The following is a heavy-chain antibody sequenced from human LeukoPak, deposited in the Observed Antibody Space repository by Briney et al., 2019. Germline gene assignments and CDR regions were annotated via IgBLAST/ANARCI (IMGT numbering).Heavy chain of an antibody. D-gene: IGHD2/OR15-2a*01. CDR3: RDPFDY. V-gene: IGHV3-30*02. CDR1: GFTFSSYS. Sequence: PGGSLRLSCAASGFTFSSYSMNWVRQAPGKGLEWVAFIRYDGSDKLYADSVKGRFTISRDNSKNTLYLQMNSLRVEDTAVYYCRDPFDYWGQGTLVTVSS. CDR2: IRYDGSDK. J-gene: IGHJ4*02.